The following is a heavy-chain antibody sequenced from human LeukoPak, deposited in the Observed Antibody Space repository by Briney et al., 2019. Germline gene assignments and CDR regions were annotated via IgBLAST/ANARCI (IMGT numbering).Heavy chain of an antibody. J-gene: IGHJ4*02. CDR3: AGRWRGTLDY. CDR1: GTFVSGFY. D-gene: IGHD5-24*01. Sequence: PSETLSLTRTVSGTFVSGFYWAWIRQPPGKGLEWIGFIYSTGTTSYNSSLQSRVTISVDTSKNQFSLKLKSVIAADTAIYYCAGRWRGTLDYWGRGTLVAVSS. CDR2: IYSTGTT. V-gene: IGHV4-4*09.